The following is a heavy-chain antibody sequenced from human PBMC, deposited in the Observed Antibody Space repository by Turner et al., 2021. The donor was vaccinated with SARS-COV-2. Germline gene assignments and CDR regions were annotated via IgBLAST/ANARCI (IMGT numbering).Heavy chain of an antibody. CDR3: ARWAYYDSSGYYPSHFDY. Sequence: EVQLVESGGGLVKPGGSLRLSCAASVFTFSSYSMNWVRQAPGKGLEWVSSISSSSSYIYYADSVKGRFTISRDNAKNSLYLQMNSLRAEDTAVYYCARWAYYDSSGYYPSHFDYWGQGTLVTVSS. CDR1: VFTFSSYS. D-gene: IGHD3-22*01. J-gene: IGHJ4*02. CDR2: ISSSSSYI. V-gene: IGHV3-21*01.